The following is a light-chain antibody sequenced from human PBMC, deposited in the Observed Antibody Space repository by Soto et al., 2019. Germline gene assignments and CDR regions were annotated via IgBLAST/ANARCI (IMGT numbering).Light chain of an antibody. J-gene: IGKJ3*01. CDR1: QSVSGTY. CDR3: QQYNKWPLT. Sequence: EIVLTQSPGTLSLSPGERVTLSCRASQSVSGTYLTWYQQKPGQAPRLLIFGASSRATGIPDRFSGRGSGTDFTLTISSLQSEDFAVYYCQQYNKWPLTFGPGTKVDIK. CDR2: GAS. V-gene: IGKV3-20*01.